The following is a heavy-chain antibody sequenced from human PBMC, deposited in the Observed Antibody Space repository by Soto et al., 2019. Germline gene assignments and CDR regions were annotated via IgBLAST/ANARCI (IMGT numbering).Heavy chain of an antibody. CDR2: INAGNGNT. D-gene: IGHD3-16*01. CDR1: GYTSTSYA. V-gene: IGHV1-3*01. CDR3: ARMGGLGPFDY. J-gene: IGHJ4*02. Sequence: ASVKVSCKASGYTSTSYAIHWVRQAPGQRLEWMGWINAGNGNTKYSQKFQGRVTITRDTSASTAYMELSSLRSEDTAVYYCARMGGLGPFDYWGQGTLVTVSS.